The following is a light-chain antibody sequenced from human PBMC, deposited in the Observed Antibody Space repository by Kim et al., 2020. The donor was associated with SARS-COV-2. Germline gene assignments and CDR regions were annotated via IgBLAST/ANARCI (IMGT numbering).Light chain of an antibody. CDR3: QVWDSSSDHRV. CDR1: NMGSKS. V-gene: IGLV3-21*04. CDR2: YDS. Sequence: APGKTARITCGGNNMGSKSVHWYQKKPGQAPVLIINYDSDRPSGIPERFSGSNSGNTATLTISRVEAGDEADYYCQVWDSSSDHRVFGGGTQLTVL. J-gene: IGLJ3*02.